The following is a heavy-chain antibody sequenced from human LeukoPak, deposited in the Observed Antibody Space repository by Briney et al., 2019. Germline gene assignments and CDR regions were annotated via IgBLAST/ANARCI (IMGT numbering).Heavy chain of an antibody. CDR2: IKRDGSEK. CDR1: GFTFSTYW. J-gene: IGHJ4*02. V-gene: IGHV3-7*01. Sequence: GGSLRLSCTASGFTFSTYWMRWVRQAPGKGLECVASIKRDGSEKESVDSVKGRFTLSRDNAKNSLYPQMISLRAEDTAVYHCARWRGAQSEFEYWGQGTLVTVSS. CDR3: ARWRGAQSEFEY. D-gene: IGHD3-16*01.